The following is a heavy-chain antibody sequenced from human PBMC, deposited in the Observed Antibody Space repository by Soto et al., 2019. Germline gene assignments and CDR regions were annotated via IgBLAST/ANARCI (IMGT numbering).Heavy chain of an antibody. CDR3: AKDPSASWGRFWFDP. Sequence: GGSLRLSCAASGFTFSSYAMSWVRQAPGKGLEWVSAISGSGGSTYYADSVKGRFTISRDNSKNTLYLQMNSLRAEDTAVYYCAKDPSASWGRFWFDPWGQGTLVTVSS. CDR2: ISGSGGST. D-gene: IGHD1-26*01. J-gene: IGHJ5*02. CDR1: GFTFSSYA. V-gene: IGHV3-23*01.